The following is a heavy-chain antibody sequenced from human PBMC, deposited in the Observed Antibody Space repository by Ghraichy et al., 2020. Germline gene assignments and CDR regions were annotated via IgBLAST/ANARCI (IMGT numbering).Heavy chain of an antibody. CDR3: AKDREQDYYDSSGPGY. CDR2: ISGSGGST. J-gene: IGHJ4*02. CDR1: GFTFSSYA. D-gene: IGHD3-22*01. Sequence: GGSLRLSCAASGFTFSSYAMSWVCQAPGTGLGWDSAISGSGGSTYYADSVKGRFTISRDNSKNTLYLQMNSLRAEDTAVYYCAKDREQDYYDSSGPGYWGQGTLVTVSS. V-gene: IGHV3-23*01.